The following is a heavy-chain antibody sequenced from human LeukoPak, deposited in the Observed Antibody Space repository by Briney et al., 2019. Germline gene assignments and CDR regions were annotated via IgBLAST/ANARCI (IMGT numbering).Heavy chain of an antibody. D-gene: IGHD5-12*01. CDR2: IFTSGTT. J-gene: IGHJ4*02. Sequence: SETLSLTCTVSGGSISSGNYYWNWIRQPAGKGLEWIGHIFTSGTTNYNPSLKSRVTISVDTSKNQFSLKLTSVTAADTAVYYCARGGYGPLGDYWGQGTLVTVSS. V-gene: IGHV4-61*09. CDR3: ARGGYGPLGDY. CDR1: GGSISSGNYY.